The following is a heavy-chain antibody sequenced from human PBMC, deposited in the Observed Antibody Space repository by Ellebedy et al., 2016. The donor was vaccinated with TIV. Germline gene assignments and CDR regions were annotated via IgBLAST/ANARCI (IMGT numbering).Heavy chain of an antibody. Sequence: AASVKVSCKASGYTFTRYHMQWMRQAPGQEPEWMGIINPRGGNTDYAQKFHGRITMTRDTSTSTAYMDLSRLTSDDTAVYYCARLKLEAGLPDHWGQGTPVTVSS. CDR3: ARLKLEAGLPDH. CDR1: GYTFTRYH. V-gene: IGHV1-46*01. D-gene: IGHD3-3*02. J-gene: IGHJ4*02. CDR2: INPRGGNT.